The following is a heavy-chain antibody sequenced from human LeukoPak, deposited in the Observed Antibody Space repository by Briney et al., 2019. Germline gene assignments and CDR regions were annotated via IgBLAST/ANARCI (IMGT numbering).Heavy chain of an antibody. D-gene: IGHD3-22*01. J-gene: IGHJ3*01. CDR2: IKEDGSEE. CDR1: GFTFSSYW. CDR3: ARDWLAGNPYHAFDL. V-gene: IGHV3-7*01. Sequence: GGSLRLSCAASGFTFSSYWMSWVRQAPGKGLECVANIKEDGSEEYYVDSVKGRFSISRDNAKNPLYLQMNSLRAEDTAVYYCARDWLAGNPYHAFDLWGKGTMVTVSS.